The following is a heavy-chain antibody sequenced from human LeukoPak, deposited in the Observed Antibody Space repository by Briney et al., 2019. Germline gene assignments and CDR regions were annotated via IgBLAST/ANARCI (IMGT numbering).Heavy chain of an antibody. V-gene: IGHV3-7*03. Sequence: SGGSLRLSCAASGFTFTTYWMSWVRQLPGKGLEWVANINQDGTEKYYVDSVKGRFTISRDNAKNSLDLQMNSLRAEDTAVYYCARVRAARKYYYYYMDVWGKGTTVTVSS. CDR3: ARVRAARKYYYYYMDV. D-gene: IGHD6-6*01. CDR2: INQDGTEK. J-gene: IGHJ6*03. CDR1: GFTFTTYW.